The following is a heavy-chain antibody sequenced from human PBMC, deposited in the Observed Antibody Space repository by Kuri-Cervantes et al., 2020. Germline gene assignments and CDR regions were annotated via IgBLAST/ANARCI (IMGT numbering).Heavy chain of an antibody. CDR3: AKGGSFLTGSSGDY. Sequence: SLKISCAASGVALSNYSFSWVRQAPGKGLEWVSGISWNSGSIGYAASVKGRFTISRDNAKNSLYLQMNSLRAEDTALYYCAKGGSFLTGSSGDYWGQGTLVTVSS. V-gene: IGHV3-9*01. CDR2: ISWNSGSI. J-gene: IGHJ4*02. D-gene: IGHD3-9*01. CDR1: GVALSNYS.